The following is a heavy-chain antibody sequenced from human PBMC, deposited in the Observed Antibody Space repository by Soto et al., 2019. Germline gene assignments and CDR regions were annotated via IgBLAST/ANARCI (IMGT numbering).Heavy chain of an antibody. CDR2: IYYSGST. V-gene: IGHV4-59*12. Sequence: SETLSLTCTVSGGSISSYCWSWIRQPPGKGQEWIWYIYYSGSTYYNPSLKSRVTISVDTSKNQFSLKLSSVTAADTAVYYCARGYCSGGSCSHEYYYYYMDVWGKGTTVTVSS. CDR1: GGSISSYC. D-gene: IGHD2-15*01. CDR3: ARGYCSGGSCSHEYYYYYMDV. J-gene: IGHJ6*03.